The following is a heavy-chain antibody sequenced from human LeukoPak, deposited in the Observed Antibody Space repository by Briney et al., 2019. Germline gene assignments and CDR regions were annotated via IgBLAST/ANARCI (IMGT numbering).Heavy chain of an antibody. Sequence: PGRSLRLSCAASGFTFSSYGMHWVRQAPGKGLEWVAVIWYDGSNKYYADSVKGRFTISRDNPKNTLYLQMNSLRAEDTAVYYCARDLQGSYYDSSGSWGQGTLVTVSS. V-gene: IGHV3-33*01. CDR3: ARDLQGSYYDSSGS. CDR2: IWYDGSNK. D-gene: IGHD3-22*01. CDR1: GFTFSSYG. J-gene: IGHJ5*02.